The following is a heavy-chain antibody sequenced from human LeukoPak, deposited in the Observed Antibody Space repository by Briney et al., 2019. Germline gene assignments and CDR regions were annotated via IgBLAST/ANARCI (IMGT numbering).Heavy chain of an antibody. CDR3: ARERLERLLRAFDI. Sequence: SETLSLTCAVYGGSFSGCYWSWIRQPPGKGLEWIGEINHSGSTNYNPSLKSRVTISVDTSKNQFSLKLSSVTAADTAVYYCARERLERLLRAFDIWGQGTMVTVSS. D-gene: IGHD1-1*01. CDR2: INHSGST. CDR1: GGSFSGCY. V-gene: IGHV4-34*01. J-gene: IGHJ3*02.